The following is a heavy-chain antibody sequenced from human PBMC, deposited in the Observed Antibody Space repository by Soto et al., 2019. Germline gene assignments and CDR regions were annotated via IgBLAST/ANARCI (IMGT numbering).Heavy chain of an antibody. Sequence: ASVKVSYKASGYTFTSYYLHRVRKAAGQGLQWMGIFNPSGGSTSYEQKHQGRDSMTRDTSTSTVYMELSSLRPERTAVYCCARDGGYIYVPGRRFDYWAQGTLVTVSP. CDR1: GYTFTSYY. J-gene: IGHJ4*02. V-gene: IGHV1-46*01. D-gene: IGHD3-10*02. CDR3: ARDGGYIYVPGRRFDY. CDR2: FNPSGGST.